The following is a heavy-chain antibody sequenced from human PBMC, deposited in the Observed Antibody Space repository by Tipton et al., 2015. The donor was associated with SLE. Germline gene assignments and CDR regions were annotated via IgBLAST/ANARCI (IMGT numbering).Heavy chain of an antibody. CDR3: ASGMTDYYYYMDV. V-gene: IGHV1-3*01. D-gene: IGHD1-26*01. CDR1: GYTFTSYA. CDR2: INAGNGNT. Sequence: QSGAEVKKPGASVKVSCKASGYTFTSYAMHWVRQDPGQRLEWMGWINAGNGNTKYSQKFQGRVTITRDTSASTAYMEPSSLRSEDTAVYYCASGMTDYYYYMDVWGKGTTVPVSS. J-gene: IGHJ6*03.